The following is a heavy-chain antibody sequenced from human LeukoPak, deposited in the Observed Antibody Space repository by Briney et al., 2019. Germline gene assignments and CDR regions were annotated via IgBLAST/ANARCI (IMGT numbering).Heavy chain of an antibody. J-gene: IGHJ4*02. Sequence: ASMKVSCKASGYTFTSYGISWVRQAPGQGLDWMGWISAYNGNTNYAQKLQGRVTMTTDTSTTTAYMELRNLRSDDTAIYYCARQVDTAMALPDYWGQGTLVTVSS. CDR2: ISAYNGNT. V-gene: IGHV1-18*01. CDR3: ARQVDTAMALPDY. D-gene: IGHD5-18*01. CDR1: GYTFTSYG.